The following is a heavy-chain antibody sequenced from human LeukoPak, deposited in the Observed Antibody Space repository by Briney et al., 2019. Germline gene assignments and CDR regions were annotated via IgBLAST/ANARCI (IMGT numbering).Heavy chain of an antibody. J-gene: IGHJ6*02. CDR3: ARSSGGPPYN. CDR2: ISSNGGST. CDR1: GFTFSSYA. V-gene: IGHV3-64*01. Sequence: GGSLRLSCAASGFTFSSYAMHWVRQAPGKGLEYVSAISSNGGSTYYANSVKGGFTISRDNSKNTLYLQMGSLRAEDTAVYYCARSSGGPPYNWGQGTTVTVSS. D-gene: IGHD3-10*01.